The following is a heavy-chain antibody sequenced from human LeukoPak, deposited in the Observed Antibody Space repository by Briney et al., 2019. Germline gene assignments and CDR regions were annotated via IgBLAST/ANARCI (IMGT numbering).Heavy chain of an antibody. Sequence: SETLSLTCTVSGGSISSYYWGWIRQSPGKGLEWIGYIYYSGSTNYNPSLKSRVTISVDTSKNQFSLKLSSVTAADTAVYYCARAGYCSGGSCYLRYYYYYGMDVWGQGTTVTVSS. CDR3: ARAGYCSGGSCYLRYYYYYGMDV. CDR1: GGSISSYY. D-gene: IGHD2-15*01. CDR2: IYYSGST. V-gene: IGHV4-59*01. J-gene: IGHJ6*02.